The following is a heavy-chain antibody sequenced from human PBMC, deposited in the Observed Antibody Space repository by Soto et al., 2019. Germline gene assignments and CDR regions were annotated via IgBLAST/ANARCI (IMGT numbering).Heavy chain of an antibody. J-gene: IGHJ2*01. Sequence: QVQLVQSGAEVKKPGSSVKVSCKASGGTFSSYTISWVRQAPGQGLEWMGRIIPILGIANYAQKFQGRVTITADKSTSTAYVELSSLRSEDTAVYYCARDRGPTNSNWYFDLWGRGTLVTVSS. CDR3: ARDRGPTNSNWYFDL. CDR1: GGTFSSYT. V-gene: IGHV1-69*08. D-gene: IGHD7-27*01. CDR2: IIPILGIA.